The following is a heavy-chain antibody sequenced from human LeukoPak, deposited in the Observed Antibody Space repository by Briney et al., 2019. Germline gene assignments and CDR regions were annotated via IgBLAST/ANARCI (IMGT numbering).Heavy chain of an antibody. Sequence: SETLSLTCTVSGGSISSYYWSWIRQPPEKGLEWIGYIYYSGSTNYNPSLKSRVTISVDKSKNQFSLKLSSVTAADTAVYYCARGTIVVVTATVGYYYYYYVDVWGKGTTVTVSS. CDR1: GGSISSYY. CDR3: ARGTIVVVTATVGYYYYYYVDV. J-gene: IGHJ6*03. CDR2: IYYSGST. D-gene: IGHD2-21*02. V-gene: IGHV4-59*12.